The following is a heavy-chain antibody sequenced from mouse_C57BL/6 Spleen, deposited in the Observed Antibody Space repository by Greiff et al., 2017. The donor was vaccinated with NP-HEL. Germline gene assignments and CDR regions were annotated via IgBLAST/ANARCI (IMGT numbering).Heavy chain of an antibody. Sequence: QVQLQQPGAELVKPGASVKMSCKASGYTFTSYWITWVKQRPGQGLEWIGDIYPGSGSTNYNEKFKSKATLTVDTSSSTAYMQLSSLTSEDSAVNYCARQDYDDPHYYAMDYWGQGTSVTVSS. CDR3: ARQDYDDPHYYAMDY. V-gene: IGHV1-55*01. J-gene: IGHJ4*01. CDR1: GYTFTSYW. D-gene: IGHD2-4*01. CDR2: IYPGSGST.